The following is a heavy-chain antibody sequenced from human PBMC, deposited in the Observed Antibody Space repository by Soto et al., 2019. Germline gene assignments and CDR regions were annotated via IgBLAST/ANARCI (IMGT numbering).Heavy chain of an antibody. CDR1: GFTLRNYE. Sequence: GGSLRLSCAASGFTLRNYEMNWVRQAPGKGLEWISKISGSNNNIYYADSVRGRFTISRDNAKNSLYLQMDSLRAEDTAIYYCASERLCGADCYFFDNWGQGTQVTVSS. J-gene: IGHJ4*02. D-gene: IGHD2-21*02. V-gene: IGHV3-48*03. CDR2: ISGSNNNI. CDR3: ASERLCGADCYFFDN.